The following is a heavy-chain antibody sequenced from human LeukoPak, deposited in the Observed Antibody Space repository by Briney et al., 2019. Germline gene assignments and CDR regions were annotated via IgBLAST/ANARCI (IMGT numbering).Heavy chain of an antibody. Sequence: ASVKVSCKASGYTFTSYYMHWVRQAPGQGLEWMGIINPSGGSTSYAQKFQGRVTMTRDTSTSTVYMELSSLRSEDTAVYYCARGASQVLDTANAFDIWGQGTMVTVS. CDR2: INPSGGST. CDR1: GYTFTSYY. V-gene: IGHV1-46*01. CDR3: ARGASQVLDTANAFDI. J-gene: IGHJ3*02. D-gene: IGHD5-18*01.